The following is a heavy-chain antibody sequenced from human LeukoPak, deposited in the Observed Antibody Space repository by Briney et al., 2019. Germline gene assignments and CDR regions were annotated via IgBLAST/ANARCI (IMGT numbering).Heavy chain of an antibody. Sequence: LPGGSLRLSCAASGFTFSSYWMSWVRQAPGKGLEWVANIKQDGSEKYYVDSVKGRFTISRDNAKNSLYLQMNSLRAEDTAVYYCARADCSGGSCYSSWFDPWGQGTLVTVSS. D-gene: IGHD2-15*01. CDR2: IKQDGSEK. J-gene: IGHJ5*02. V-gene: IGHV3-7*03. CDR1: GFTFSSYW. CDR3: ARADCSGGSCYSSWFDP.